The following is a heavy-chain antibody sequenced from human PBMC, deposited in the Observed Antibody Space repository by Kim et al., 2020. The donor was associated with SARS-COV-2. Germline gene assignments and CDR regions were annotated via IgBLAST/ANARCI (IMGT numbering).Heavy chain of an antibody. CDR2: N. J-gene: IGHJ4*02. V-gene: IGHV4-4*07. Sequence: NNTNPSLKSRVTLSVDTSKNQFSLKLSSVTAADTAVYYCARDRGSGTIDYWGQGTLVTVSS. CDR3: ARDRGSGTIDY. D-gene: IGHD3-10*01.